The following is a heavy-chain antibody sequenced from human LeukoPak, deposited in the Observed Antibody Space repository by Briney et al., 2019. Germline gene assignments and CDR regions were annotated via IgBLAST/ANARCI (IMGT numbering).Heavy chain of an antibody. CDR2: IYYSGST. J-gene: IGHJ4*02. CDR3: ARVKSLLHYVPYYFDY. Sequence: SETLSLTCTVSGGSISSYYWSWVRQPPGKGLEGIGYIYYSGSTNYNPSLKSRVTISVDTSKNQFSLKLSSVTAADTAVYYCARVKSLLHYVPYYFDYWGQGTLVTVSS. V-gene: IGHV4-59*12. D-gene: IGHD2/OR15-2a*01. CDR1: GGSISSYY.